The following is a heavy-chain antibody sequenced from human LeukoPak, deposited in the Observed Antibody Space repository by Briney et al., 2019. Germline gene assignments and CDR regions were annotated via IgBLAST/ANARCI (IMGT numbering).Heavy chain of an antibody. J-gene: IGHJ4*02. V-gene: IGHV3-30*18. CDR1: GFTFSSYG. CDR2: ISYDGSNK. CDR3: ANYVDY. Sequence: GRSLRLSCAASGFTFSSYGMHWVRQAPGKGLEWVAVISYDGSNKYYADSVKGRFTISRDNSKNTLYLQMNSLRAEDTAVYYCANYVDYWGQGTLATVSS.